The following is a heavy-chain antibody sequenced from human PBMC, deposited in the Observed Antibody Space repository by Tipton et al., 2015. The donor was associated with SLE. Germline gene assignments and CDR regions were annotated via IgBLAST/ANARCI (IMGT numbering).Heavy chain of an antibody. V-gene: IGHV3-15*01. CDR1: GDSISRGSYY. Sequence: SLRLSCTVSGDSISRGSYYWSWIRQPAGKGPEWIGRIKSKTDGGTTDYAAPVKGRFTISRDDSKNTLYLQMNSLKTEDTAVYYCTTGVHYDFWSGYYRNDYWGQGTLVTVSS. CDR2: IKSKTDGGTT. J-gene: IGHJ4*02. CDR3: TTGVHYDFWSGYYRNDY. D-gene: IGHD3-3*01.